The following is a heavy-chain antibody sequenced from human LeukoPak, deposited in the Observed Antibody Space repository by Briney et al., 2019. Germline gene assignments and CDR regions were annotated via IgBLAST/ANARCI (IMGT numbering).Heavy chain of an antibody. CDR3: ARLILRGSSWQHNWFDP. CDR1: GFTFSIYW. J-gene: IGHJ5*02. CDR2: IKQDGSEK. V-gene: IGHV3-7*01. D-gene: IGHD6-13*01. Sequence: SGGSLRLSCAASGFTFSIYWMSWVRQAPGKGLEWVANIKQDGSEKYYVDSVKGRFTISRDNAKNSLYLQMSSLRAEDTAVYYCARLILRGSSWQHNWFDPWGQGTLVTVSS.